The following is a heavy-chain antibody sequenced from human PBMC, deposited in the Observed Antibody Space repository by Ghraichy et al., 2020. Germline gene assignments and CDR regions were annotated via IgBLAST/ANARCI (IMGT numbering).Heavy chain of an antibody. CDR1: GFTFSSYE. D-gene: IGHD1-26*01. J-gene: IGHJ4*02. CDR3: ASAGVDSGSYSEGERHFDY. Sequence: GGSLRLSCAASGFTFSSYEMNWVRQAPGKGLEWVSYISSSCSTIYYADSVKGRFTISRDNAKNSLYLQMNSLRAEDTAVYYCASAGVDSGSYSEGERHFDYRGQGTLVTVSS. CDR2: ISSSCSTI. V-gene: IGHV3-48*03.